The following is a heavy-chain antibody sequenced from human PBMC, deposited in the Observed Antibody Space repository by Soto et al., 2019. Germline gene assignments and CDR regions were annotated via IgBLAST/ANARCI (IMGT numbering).Heavy chain of an antibody. D-gene: IGHD6-13*01. CDR2: ISSDGGDR. V-gene: IGHV3-30*18. CDR1: GFTFSDYA. J-gene: IGHJ4*02. CDR3: AKLPAAPIRITPIAAAYTRSY. Sequence: QPGGSLRLSCAASGFTFSDYAMHWVRQAPGKGLEWVAVISSDGGDRHYADSVKGRFTISRDNSKSTLNLQMSSLRAEDTAVYYCAKLPAAPIRITPIAAAYTRSYWGQGTLVTVSS.